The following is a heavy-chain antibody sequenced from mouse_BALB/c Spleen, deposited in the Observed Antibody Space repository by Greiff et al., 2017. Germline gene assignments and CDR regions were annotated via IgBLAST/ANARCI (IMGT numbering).Heavy chain of an antibody. CDR2: ISYSGST. CDR3: ARSTGTGAMDY. Sequence: EVKLMESGPGLVKPSQSLSLTCTVTGYSITSDYAWNWIRQFPGNKLEWMGYISYSGSTSYNPSLKSRISITRDTSKNQFFLQLNSVTTEDTATYYCARSTGTGAMDYWGQGTSVTVSS. CDR1: GYSITSDYA. J-gene: IGHJ4*01. V-gene: IGHV3-2*02. D-gene: IGHD4-1*02.